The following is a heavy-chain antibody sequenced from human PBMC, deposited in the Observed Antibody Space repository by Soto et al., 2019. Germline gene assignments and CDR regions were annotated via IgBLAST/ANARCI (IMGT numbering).Heavy chain of an antibody. D-gene: IGHD2-15*01. Sequence: GESLKISCKGSGYSFTSYWIGWVRQMPGKGLEWMGIIYPGDSDTRYSPSFQGQVTISADKSISTAYLQWSSLKASDTAMYYCARRSRYCSGGSCYYSDYWGQGTLVTVSS. V-gene: IGHV5-51*01. J-gene: IGHJ4*02. CDR2: IYPGDSDT. CDR1: GYSFTSYW. CDR3: ARRSRYCSGGSCYYSDY.